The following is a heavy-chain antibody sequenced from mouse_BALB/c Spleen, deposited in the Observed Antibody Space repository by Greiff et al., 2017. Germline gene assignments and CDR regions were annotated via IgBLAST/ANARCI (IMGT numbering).Heavy chain of an antibody. CDR2: IDTENGNT. V-gene: IGHV14-1*02. Sequence: EVQLQQSGAELVRPGAFVKLSCTASGFNIKDYYMPWVKQRPEQGLEWIGWIDTENGNTIYDPKFQGKASITADTSSNTAYLQISSLTSEDTAVYYCTRKGLRRYYFDDWGQGTTLTVSS. CDR3: TRKGLRRYYFDD. D-gene: IGHD3-3*01. CDR1: GFNIKDYY. J-gene: IGHJ2*01.